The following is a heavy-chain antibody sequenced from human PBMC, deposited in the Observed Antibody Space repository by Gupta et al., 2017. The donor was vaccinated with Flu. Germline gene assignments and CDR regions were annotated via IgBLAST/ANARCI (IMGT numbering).Heavy chain of an antibody. CDR3: ARAGIVVVPAAKKEIYYYYMDV. J-gene: IGHJ6*03. Sequence: EVQLVVSGGGLVKPGGSLRLSCAASAFTFCSYSMNCVRHAPGKGLESVSSISSSSSYIYYADSVKGRFTITRDNAKNSLYLQMNSLRAEDTAVYYCARAGIVVVPAAKKEIYYYYMDVWGKGTTVTVSS. D-gene: IGHD2-2*01. CDR2: ISSSSSYI. CDR1: AFTFCSYS. V-gene: IGHV3-21*01.